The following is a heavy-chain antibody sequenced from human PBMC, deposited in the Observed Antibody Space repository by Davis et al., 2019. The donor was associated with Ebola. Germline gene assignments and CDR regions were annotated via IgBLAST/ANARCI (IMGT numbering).Heavy chain of an antibody. V-gene: IGHV1-18*01. J-gene: IGHJ4*02. CDR2: ISAYNGNT. Sequence: ASVTVSCMASGYTFTSYGISWLRQPPGQGREWMGWISAYNGNTNYAQKLQGRVTMTTDTSTSTAYMELRSLRSDDTAVYYCARGWDSSSSDYWGQGTLVTVSS. CDR3: ARGWDSSSSDY. CDR1: GYTFTSYG. D-gene: IGHD6-6*01.